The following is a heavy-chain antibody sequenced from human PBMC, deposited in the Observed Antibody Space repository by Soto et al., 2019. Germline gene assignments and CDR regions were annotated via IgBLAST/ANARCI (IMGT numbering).Heavy chain of an antibody. V-gene: IGHV4-34*01. D-gene: IGHD6-25*01. CDR1: GASISGYY. Sequence: QMQLHQWGAGLLKPSETLSLTCDVSGASISGYYWTWIRQPPGKGLEWIGEIDHSGSTNYNPSLKSRVTISGYTSKSQVSLQLTSMTAADTAIYYCARSSLFQSLRAALGSWGQGTLVTVSS. J-gene: IGHJ4*02. CDR2: IDHSGST. CDR3: ARSSLFQSLRAALGS.